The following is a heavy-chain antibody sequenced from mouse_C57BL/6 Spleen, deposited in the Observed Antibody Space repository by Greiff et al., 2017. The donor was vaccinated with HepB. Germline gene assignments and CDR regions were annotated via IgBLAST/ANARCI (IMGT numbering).Heavy chain of an antibody. V-gene: IGHV1-82*01. D-gene: IGHD3-2*02. Sequence: VQLQQSGPELVKPGASVKISCKASGYAFSSSWMNWVKQRPGKGLEWIGRIYPGDGDTNYNGKFKGKATLTADKSSSTAYMQLSSLTSEDSAVYFCARWTAQATFAMDYWGQGTSVTVSS. CDR2: IYPGDGDT. CDR3: ARWTAQATFAMDY. J-gene: IGHJ4*01. CDR1: GYAFSSSW.